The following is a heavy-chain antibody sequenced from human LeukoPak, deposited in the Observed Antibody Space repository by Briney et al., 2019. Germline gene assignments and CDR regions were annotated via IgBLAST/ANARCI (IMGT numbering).Heavy chain of an antibody. V-gene: IGHV3-74*01. CDR1: GFTFSSYW. CDR3: AREGRIAAAGTDAFDI. Sequence: PGGSLRLSCAASGFTFSSYWMHWVRQAPGKGLVWVSVINTDGSSTYYADSVKGRFTISRDNAKNSLYLQMNSLRAEDTAMYYCAREGRIAAAGTDAFDIWGQGTMVTVSS. J-gene: IGHJ3*02. CDR2: INTDGSST. D-gene: IGHD6-13*01.